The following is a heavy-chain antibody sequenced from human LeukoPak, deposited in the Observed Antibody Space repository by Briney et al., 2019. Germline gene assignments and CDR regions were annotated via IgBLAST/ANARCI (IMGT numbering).Heavy chain of an antibody. CDR1: GGSISSSSYY. CDR3: ARGAGQWLVRAAWALPYFQH. CDR2: IYYSGST. Sequence: SETLSLTCTVSGGSISSSSYYWGWIRQPPGKGLEWIGSIYYSGSTNYNPSLKSRVTISVDTSKNQFSLKLSSVTAADTAVYYCARGAGQWLVRAAWALPYFQHWGQGTLVTVSS. D-gene: IGHD6-19*01. V-gene: IGHV4-39*07. J-gene: IGHJ1*01.